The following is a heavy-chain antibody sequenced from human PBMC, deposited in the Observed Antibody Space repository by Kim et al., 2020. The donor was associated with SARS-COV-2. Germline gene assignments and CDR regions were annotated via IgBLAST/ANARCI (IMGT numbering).Heavy chain of an antibody. J-gene: IGHJ6*02. Sequence: ASVKVSCKASGYTFTSYGISWVRQAPGQGLEWMGWISAYNGNTNYAQKLQGRVTMTTDTSTSTAYMELRSLRSDDTAVYYCASPHPGYYYGSGRDDYYYYGMDVWGQGTTVTVSS. CDR1: GYTFTSYG. V-gene: IGHV1-18*01. D-gene: IGHD3-10*01. CDR2: ISAYNGNT. CDR3: ASPHPGYYYGSGRDDYYYYGMDV.